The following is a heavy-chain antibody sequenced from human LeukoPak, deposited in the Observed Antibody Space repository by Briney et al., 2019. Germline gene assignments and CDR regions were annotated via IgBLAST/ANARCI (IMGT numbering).Heavy chain of an antibody. V-gene: IGHV3-23*01. Sequence: GGSLRLSCAASGFTFRSYAMSWVRQAPGKGLEWVSAISGSGGSTYYADSVKGRFTISRDNSKNTLYLQMNSLRAEDTAVYYCAKVWAYCSGGSCYSGHFDYWGQGTLVTVSS. CDR2: ISGSGGST. CDR3: AKVWAYCSGGSCYSGHFDY. D-gene: IGHD2-15*01. J-gene: IGHJ4*02. CDR1: GFTFRSYA.